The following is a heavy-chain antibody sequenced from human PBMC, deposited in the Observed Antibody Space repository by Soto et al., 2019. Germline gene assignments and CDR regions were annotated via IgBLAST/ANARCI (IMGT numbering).Heavy chain of an antibody. V-gene: IGHV3-74*01. CDR2: IKGDEITT. CDR3: ETGLYGAYGEDF. CDR1: GFTFSNYW. Sequence: EVQLVESGENLVQPGGSLRLSCAASGFTFSNYWIHWVRQAPGKGLVWVSRIKGDEITTNYADSVKGRFTISRDNAKNPVFLQMHSLRAEDTAPYYCETGLYGAYGEDFWGQGMVVTVSS. J-gene: IGHJ4*02. D-gene: IGHD4-17*01.